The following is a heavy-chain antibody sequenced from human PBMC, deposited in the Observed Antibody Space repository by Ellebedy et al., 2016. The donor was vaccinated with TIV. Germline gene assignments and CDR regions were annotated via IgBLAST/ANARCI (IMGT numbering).Heavy chain of an antibody. J-gene: IGHJ1*01. Sequence: SETLSLTXNVSGDSINSFGYYWGWIRQPPGKGLEWIGSIYYSRSTYYNPSLKSRVTISVEASKNQFSLQLSSVTAADTAVYYCARAHGPHEPEYFHYWGQGTLVTVSS. D-gene: IGHD4-17*01. CDR3: ARAHGPHEPEYFHY. CDR2: IYYSRST. V-gene: IGHV4-39*01. CDR1: GDSINSFGYY.